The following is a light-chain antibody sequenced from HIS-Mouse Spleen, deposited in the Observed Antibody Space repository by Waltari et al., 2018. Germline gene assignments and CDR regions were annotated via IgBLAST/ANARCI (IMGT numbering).Light chain of an antibody. CDR1: SSDVGGYNY. J-gene: IGLJ2*01. V-gene: IGLV2-14*03. CDR2: DVS. Sequence: QSALTQPASVPGSPGQSITIPCPGTSSDVGGYNYVSWYQQHPAKAPKLLIYDVSNRPSGVSNRFSGSKSGNTASLTISGLQAEDEADYYCSSYTSSSFNVVFGGGTKLTVL. CDR3: SSYTSSSFNVV.